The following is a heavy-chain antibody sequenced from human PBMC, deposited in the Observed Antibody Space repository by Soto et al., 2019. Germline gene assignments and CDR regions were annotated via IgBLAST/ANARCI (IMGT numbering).Heavy chain of an antibody. CDR2: IYYSGST. CDR1: GGSISSSSYY. D-gene: IGHD3-10*01. CDR3: ARRDGSGSYPPNFFDY. Sequence: SETLSLTCTVSGGSISSSSYYWGWIRQPPGKGLEWIGSIYYSGSTYYNPSLKSRVTISVDTSKNQFSLKLSSVTAADTAVYYCARRDGSGSYPPNFFDYWGQGTLVTVSS. J-gene: IGHJ4*02. V-gene: IGHV4-39*01.